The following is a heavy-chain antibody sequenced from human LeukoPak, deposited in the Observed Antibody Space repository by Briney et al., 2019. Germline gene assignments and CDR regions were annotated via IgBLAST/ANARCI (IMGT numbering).Heavy chain of an antibody. V-gene: IGHV3-23*01. Sequence: GGSLRLSCAASGFTFSNYGMSWVRQPPGKGLEWVSAISGSGRNTYYADSVKGRFTISRDSSKNTLFLQMNTLRAEDTAVYYCAKDGYDSSGYPYFDSWGQGTLVTVSS. D-gene: IGHD3-22*01. CDR1: GFTFSNYG. J-gene: IGHJ4*02. CDR3: AKDGYDSSGYPYFDS. CDR2: ISGSGRNT.